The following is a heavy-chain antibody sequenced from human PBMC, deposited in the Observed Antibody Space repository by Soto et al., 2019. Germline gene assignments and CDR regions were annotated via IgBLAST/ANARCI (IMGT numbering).Heavy chain of an antibody. J-gene: IGHJ6*02. Sequence: SETLSLTCSVSGGSISSYYWSWIRQSAGKGLEWIGRIQNSGNAYYNPSLEGRVTISEDTSKNQFSLKVSSVTAADTAVYYCARDGTSSYGLDVWGQGTTVTVTS. D-gene: IGHD2-2*01. V-gene: IGHV4-4*07. CDR3: ARDGTSSYGLDV. CDR1: GGSISSYY. CDR2: IQNSGNA.